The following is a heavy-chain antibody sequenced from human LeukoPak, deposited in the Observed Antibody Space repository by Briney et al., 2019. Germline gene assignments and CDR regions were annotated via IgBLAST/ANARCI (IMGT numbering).Heavy chain of an antibody. V-gene: IGHV3-9*01. Sequence: GRSLRLSCAASGFTFDDYAMHWVRQAPGKSLEWVSGISWNSGSIGYADSVKGRFTISRDNAKNSLYLQMNSLRAEDTALYYCAKEDRRGRHFDYWGQGTLVTVSS. CDR1: GFTFDDYA. CDR3: AKEDRRGRHFDY. J-gene: IGHJ4*02. CDR2: ISWNSGSI. D-gene: IGHD3-16*01.